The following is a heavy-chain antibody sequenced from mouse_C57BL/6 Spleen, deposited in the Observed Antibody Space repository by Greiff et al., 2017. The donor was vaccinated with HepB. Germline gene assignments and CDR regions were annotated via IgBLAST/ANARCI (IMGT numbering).Heavy chain of an antibody. CDR1: GYTFTSYW. Sequence: VKLQESGAELVKPGASVKMSCKASGYTFTSYWITWVKQRPGQGLEWIGDIYPGSGSTNYNEKFKSKATLTVDTSSSTAYMQLSSLTSEDSAVYYCARQDGSSFAYWGQGTLVTVSA. V-gene: IGHV1-55*01. J-gene: IGHJ3*01. CDR2: IYPGSGST. CDR3: ARQDGSSFAY. D-gene: IGHD1-1*01.